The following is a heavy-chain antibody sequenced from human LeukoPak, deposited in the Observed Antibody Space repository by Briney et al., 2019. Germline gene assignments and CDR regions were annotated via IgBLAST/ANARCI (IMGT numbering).Heavy chain of an antibody. CDR3: ARDLIWFGELLLDY. CDR1: GFTFSSYA. J-gene: IGHJ4*02. Sequence: GGSLRLSCAASGFTFSSYAMHWVRQAPGKGLKWVAVISYDGSNKYYADSVKGRFTISRDNSKNTLYLQMNSLRAEDTAVYYCARDLIWFGELLLDYWGQGTLVTVSS. D-gene: IGHD3-10*01. V-gene: IGHV3-30*04. CDR2: ISYDGSNK.